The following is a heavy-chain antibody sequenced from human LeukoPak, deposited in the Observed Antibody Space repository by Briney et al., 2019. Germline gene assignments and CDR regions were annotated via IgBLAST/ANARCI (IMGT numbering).Heavy chain of an antibody. CDR3: AREYSSGWYGFFDY. J-gene: IGHJ4*02. Sequence: SETLSLTCTVSGGSISSHYWSWIRQPPGKGLEWIGYIYYTGSTNYNPSLKSRVTISVDTPKNHFSLKLSSVTAADTAVYYCAREYSSGWYGFFDYWGQGTLVTVSS. V-gene: IGHV4-59*11. D-gene: IGHD6-19*01. CDR1: GGSISSHY. CDR2: IYYTGST.